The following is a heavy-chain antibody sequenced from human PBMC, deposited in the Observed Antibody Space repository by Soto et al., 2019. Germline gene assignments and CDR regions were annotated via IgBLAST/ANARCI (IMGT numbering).Heavy chain of an antibody. CDR2: ISGSGGST. Sequence: GGSLRLSCAASGFTFSSYAMSWVRQAPGKGLEWVSAISGSGGSTYYADSVKGRFTISRDNSKNTLYLQMNSLRAEDTAVYYCAKELVVPAAMRGLYFDYWGQGTLVTVSS. CDR1: GFTFSSYA. V-gene: IGHV3-23*01. CDR3: AKELVVPAAMRGLYFDY. D-gene: IGHD2-2*01. J-gene: IGHJ4*02.